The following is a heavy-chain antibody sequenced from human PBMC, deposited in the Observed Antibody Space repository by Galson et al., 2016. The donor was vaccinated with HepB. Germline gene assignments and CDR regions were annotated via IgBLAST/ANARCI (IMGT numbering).Heavy chain of an antibody. J-gene: IGHJ4*02. D-gene: IGHD3-3*01. CDR3: ANVGVAAHQNDS. CDR1: GYPFTSYG. Sequence: SVKVSCKASGYPFTSYGISWVRQAPGQGLEWMGGIIPIFGTANYAQKFQGRVTITADESTSTANMELSSLRSEDTALYYCANVGVAAHQNDSGGQGTLVIVPS. CDR2: IIPIFGTA. V-gene: IGHV1-69*13.